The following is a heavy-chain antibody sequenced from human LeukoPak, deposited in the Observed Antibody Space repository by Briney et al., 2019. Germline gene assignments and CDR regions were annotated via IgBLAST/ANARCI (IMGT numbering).Heavy chain of an antibody. CDR1: GFTFSTYS. Sequence: PGGSLRLSCAASGFTFSTYSMNWVRQAPGKGLEWVSSISSSSSYIYYADSVKGRFTISRDNAKNSLYLQMNSLRAEDTAVYYCARDNFGLAYYDSTDYWGQGTLVTVSS. D-gene: IGHD3-22*01. J-gene: IGHJ4*02. CDR2: ISSSSSYI. CDR3: ARDNFGLAYYDSTDY. V-gene: IGHV3-21*01.